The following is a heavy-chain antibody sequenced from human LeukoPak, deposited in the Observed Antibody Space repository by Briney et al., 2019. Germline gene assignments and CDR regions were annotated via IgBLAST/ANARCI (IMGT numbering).Heavy chain of an antibody. V-gene: IGHV1-18*01. J-gene: IGHJ4*02. D-gene: IGHD3-9*01. CDR1: GGTFSSYA. CDR2: ISAYNGNT. CDR3: ARDVYRDILTGYYSY. Sequence: ASVKVSCKASGGTFSSYAISWVRQAPGQGLEWMGWISAYNGNTNYAQKLQGRVTMTTDTSTSTAYMELRSLRSDDTAVYYCARDVYRDILTGYYSYWGQGTLVTVSS.